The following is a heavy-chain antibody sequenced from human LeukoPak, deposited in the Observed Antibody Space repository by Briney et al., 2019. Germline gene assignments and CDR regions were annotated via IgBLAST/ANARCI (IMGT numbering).Heavy chain of an antibody. CDR3: VRRSRSGSGWFDY. Sequence: GGSLILSCAASGFTFTNYAMAWVRQAPGKGLEWVSAFSSAESFTSYADSVKGRFTISSDNSRNTLYLQMESLRAEDTAVYYCVRRSRSGSGWFDYWGQGNLVTVSS. CDR1: GFTFTNYA. V-gene: IGHV3-23*01. D-gene: IGHD6-19*01. CDR2: FSSAESFT. J-gene: IGHJ4*02.